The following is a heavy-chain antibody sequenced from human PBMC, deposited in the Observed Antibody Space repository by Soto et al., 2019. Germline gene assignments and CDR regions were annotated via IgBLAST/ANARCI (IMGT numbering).Heavy chain of an antibody. Sequence: GSLRLSCSASGFTFSSYAMHWVRQAPGKGLEYVSAISSNGGSTYYADSVKGRFTVSRDNSKNTLYLQMSSLRAEDTAVYYCVKEVYIAAAANYYYYGMDVWGQGTTVTVSS. V-gene: IGHV3-64D*06. D-gene: IGHD6-13*01. J-gene: IGHJ6*02. CDR3: VKEVYIAAAANYYYYGMDV. CDR1: GFTFSSYA. CDR2: ISSNGGST.